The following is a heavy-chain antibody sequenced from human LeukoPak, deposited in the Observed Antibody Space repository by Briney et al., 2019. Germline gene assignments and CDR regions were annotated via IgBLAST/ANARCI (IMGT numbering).Heavy chain of an antibody. CDR2: ISAYNGNYNGNT. CDR3: ARGASSGMDV. J-gene: IGHJ6*02. V-gene: IGHV1-18*01. CDR1: GYTFTSYD. Sequence: ASVKVSCKASGYTFTSYDISWVRQAPGQGLEWMGWISAYNGNYNGNTNYAQKLQGRVTMTTDTSTSPAYMELRSLRSDDTAVYYCARGASSGMDVWGQGTTVTVSS.